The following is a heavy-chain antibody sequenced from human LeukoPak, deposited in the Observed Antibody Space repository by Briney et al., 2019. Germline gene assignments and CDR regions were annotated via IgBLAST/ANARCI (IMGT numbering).Heavy chain of an antibody. Sequence: GASVKVSCKASGYTFTGYYMHWVRQAPGQGLEWMGWINPNSGGTNYAQKFQGRVTMTRDTSISTAYMELSRLRSDDTAVYYCARANTNVLRYFDWFRHKFDAFDIWGQGTMVTVSS. D-gene: IGHD3-9*01. J-gene: IGHJ3*02. V-gene: IGHV1-2*02. CDR3: ARANTNVLRYFDWFRHKFDAFDI. CDR1: GYTFTGYY. CDR2: INPNSGGT.